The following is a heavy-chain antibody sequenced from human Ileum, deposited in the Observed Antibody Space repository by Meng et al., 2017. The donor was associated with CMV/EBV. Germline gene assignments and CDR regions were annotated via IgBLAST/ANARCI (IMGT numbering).Heavy chain of an antibody. J-gene: IGHJ4*02. Sequence: LWGARLLKHAEPLSLTFMVDVSSLMDFYWSSPRQLPGKGLEWIGEIHPSGSTHYNPSLESRVSISVHMSNNQFSLKVSSVTAADTAVYYCARGQDNHKGGVHWGQGTLVTVSS. V-gene: IGHV4-34*01. CDR2: IHPSGST. CDR1: VSSLMDFY. CDR3: ARGQDNHKGGVH. D-gene: IGHD1-14*01.